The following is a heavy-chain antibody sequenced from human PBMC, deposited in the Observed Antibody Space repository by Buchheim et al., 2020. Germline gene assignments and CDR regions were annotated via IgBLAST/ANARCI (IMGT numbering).Heavy chain of an antibody. V-gene: IGHV5-10-1*01. J-gene: IGHJ5*02. CDR3: ARHSDRPVVPAAITFDWFDP. CDR1: GYSFTSYW. CDR2: IAPSDSYT. D-gene: IGHD2-2*02. Sequence: EVQLVQSGAEVKKPGESLRISCKGSGYSFTSYWISWVRQMPGKGLAWMGRIAPSDSYTNYSPSFQGHVTISADKSISTAYLQWSSLKASDTAMYYCARHSDRPVVPAAITFDWFDPWGQGTL.